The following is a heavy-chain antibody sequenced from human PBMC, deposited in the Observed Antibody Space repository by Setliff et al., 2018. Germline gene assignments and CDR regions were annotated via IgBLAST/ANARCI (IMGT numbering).Heavy chain of an antibody. CDR1: GVSISSYY. V-gene: IGHV4-59*01. CDR2: IQKSGGT. Sequence: PSETLSLTCNVSGVSISSYYWSWIWQPPGKGLESIGYIQKSGGTNYNPALKSRVTISVDTSTNQFSLKLRSVTAADTAVYYCARLSWNGLRYYGLDVWGQGTTVTVS. J-gene: IGHJ6*02. CDR3: ARLSWNGLRYYGLDV. D-gene: IGHD3-3*01.